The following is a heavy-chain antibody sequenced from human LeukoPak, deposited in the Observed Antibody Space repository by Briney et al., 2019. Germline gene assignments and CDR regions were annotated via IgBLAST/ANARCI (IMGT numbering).Heavy chain of an antibody. CDR1: GASISSYY. D-gene: IGHD6-13*01. CDR2: IYYRGST. Sequence: SETLSLTCTVSGASISSYYWSWIRQPPGGGLEWIGYIYYRGSTHYNPSLKSRVTISVDTSKNQFSLKLSSVTAADTAVYYCASGPYPAAGTDHQFDFWGQGTLVTVSS. V-gene: IGHV4-59*01. CDR3: ASGPYPAAGTDHQFDF. J-gene: IGHJ4*02.